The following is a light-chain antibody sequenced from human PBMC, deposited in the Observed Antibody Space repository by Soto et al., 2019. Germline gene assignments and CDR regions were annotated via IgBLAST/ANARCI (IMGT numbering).Light chain of an antibody. J-gene: IGKJ4*02. CDR3: QQYNDWPPQLT. CDR2: GAS. V-gene: IGKV3-15*01. Sequence: EIVMTQSPATLSVSVGVRATLSCRASQSVSSKLAWYQQKPGQAPRLLIYGASTRATGIPARFSGSGSGTEFTLTISSLQSEDFAVYYWQQYNDWPPQLTFGGGTKVGIK. CDR1: QSVSSK.